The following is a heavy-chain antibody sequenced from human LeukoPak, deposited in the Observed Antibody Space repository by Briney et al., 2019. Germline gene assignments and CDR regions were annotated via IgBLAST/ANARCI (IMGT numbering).Heavy chain of an antibody. Sequence: PGGSLRLSCAASGFSFSSYGMHWVRQAPGKGLEWVTFIQFNGTNKYYADSVKGRFTISRDNSKNTLYLQMNSLRAEDTAVYYCARDDGWGGSFDYWGLGTLVTVSS. J-gene: IGHJ4*02. V-gene: IGHV3-30*02. CDR1: GFSFSSYG. D-gene: IGHD7-27*01. CDR2: IQFNGTNK. CDR3: ARDDGWGGSFDY.